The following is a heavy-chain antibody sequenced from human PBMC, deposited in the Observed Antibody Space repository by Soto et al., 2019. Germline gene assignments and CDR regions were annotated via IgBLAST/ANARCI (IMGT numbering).Heavy chain of an antibody. CDR2: ISAYNGNT. D-gene: IGHD6-13*01. J-gene: IGHJ5*02. CDR1: GYTFTSYG. Sequence: ASVKVSCKASGYTFTSYGISWVRQAPVQGLEWMGWISAYNGNTNYAQKLQGRVTMTTDTSTSTAYMELRSLRSDDTAVYYCAMGASSCCYLYPCFDPSGRGTLVLVSS. V-gene: IGHV1-18*01. CDR3: AMGASSCCYLYPCFDP.